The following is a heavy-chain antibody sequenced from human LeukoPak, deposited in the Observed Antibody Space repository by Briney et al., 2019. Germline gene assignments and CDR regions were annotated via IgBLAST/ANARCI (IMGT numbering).Heavy chain of an antibody. J-gene: IGHJ5*02. D-gene: IGHD2-15*01. CDR1: GGTFSSYA. CDR3: ATGVKLYCSGGSCPKWFDP. V-gene: IGHV1-69*06. Sequence: GASVTVSCKASGGTFSSYALSWVRQAPGQGLEWMGGIIPIFGTANYAQKFQGRVKITADKSTSTAYMELSRLRCEDTAVYYCATGVKLYCSGGSCPKWFDPWGQGTLVTVSS. CDR2: IIPIFGTA.